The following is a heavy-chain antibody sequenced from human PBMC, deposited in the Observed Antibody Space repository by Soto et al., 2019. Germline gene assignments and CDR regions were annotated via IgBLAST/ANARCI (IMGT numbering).Heavy chain of an antibody. Sequence: GGSLRLSCAASGFTFSGYAMHWVRQAPGKGLEWVAVISYDGSNKYYADSVKGRFTISRDNSKNTLYLQMNSLRAEDTAVYYCARAVGYCSSTSCYLDYWGQGTLVTVSS. J-gene: IGHJ4*02. CDR3: ARAVGYCSSTSCYLDY. CDR2: ISYDGSNK. CDR1: GFTFSGYA. D-gene: IGHD2-2*01. V-gene: IGHV3-30-3*01.